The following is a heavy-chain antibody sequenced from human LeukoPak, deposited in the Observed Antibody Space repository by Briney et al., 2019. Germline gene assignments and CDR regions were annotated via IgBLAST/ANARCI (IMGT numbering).Heavy chain of an antibody. J-gene: IGHJ4*02. CDR2: ISAYNGNT. V-gene: IGHV1-18*01. D-gene: IGHD3-10*01. Sequence: ASVKVSCKASGYIFSNFFSSYGITWVRQAPGQGLEWMGWISAYNGNTNYAQKLQGRVTMTTDTSTSTAYMELRSLRSDDTAVYYCARDALYYYGPNSNGYWGQGTLVTVSS. CDR1: GYIFSNFFSSYG. CDR3: ARDALYYYGPNSNGY.